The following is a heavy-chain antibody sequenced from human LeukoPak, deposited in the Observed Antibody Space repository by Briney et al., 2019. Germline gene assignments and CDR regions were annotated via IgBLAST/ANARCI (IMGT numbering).Heavy chain of an antibody. CDR3: VKDSPPRYSGSPPAY. D-gene: IGHD1-26*01. CDR2: INKDGGEK. V-gene: IGHV3-7*03. CDR1: GFTFSSYW. Sequence: GGSLRLSCAASGFTFSSYWMSWVRQAPGKGLEWVANINKDGGEKYYVDSVKGRFTISRDNAKNSLYLQMNSLRADDTAVCYCVKDSPPRYSGSPPAYWGQGTLVTVSS. J-gene: IGHJ4*02.